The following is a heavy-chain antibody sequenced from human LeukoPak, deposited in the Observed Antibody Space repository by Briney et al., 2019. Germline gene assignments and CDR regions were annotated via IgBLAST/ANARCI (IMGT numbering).Heavy chain of an antibody. D-gene: IGHD3-10*01. CDR1: GFTFSSYA. CDR3: ARDISGSYTFDY. V-gene: IGHV3-30-3*01. J-gene: IGHJ4*02. Sequence: GGSLRLSCAASGFTFSSYAMHWVRQAPGKGLEWVAVISYDGSNKYYADSVKGRFTMSRDNSENTLYLQMNSLRTEDTAVYYCARDISGSYTFDYWGQGTLVTVSS. CDR2: ISYDGSNK.